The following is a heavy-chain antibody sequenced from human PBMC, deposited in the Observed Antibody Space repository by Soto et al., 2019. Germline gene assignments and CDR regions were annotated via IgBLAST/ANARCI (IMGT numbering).Heavy chain of an antibody. CDR1: GFTFSSYS. V-gene: IGHV3-21*01. J-gene: IGHJ5*02. Sequence: SLRLSCAASGFTFSSYSMNWVRQAPGKGLEWVSSISSSSSYIYYADSVKGRFTISRDNAKNSLYLQMNSLRAEDTAVYYCARDAAYYDFWSGYPPYNWFDPWGQGTLVTVS. CDR3: ARDAAYYDFWSGYPPYNWFDP. CDR2: ISSSSSYI. D-gene: IGHD3-3*01.